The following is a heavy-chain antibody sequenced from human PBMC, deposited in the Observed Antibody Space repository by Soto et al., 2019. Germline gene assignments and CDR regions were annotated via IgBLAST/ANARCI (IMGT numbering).Heavy chain of an antibody. CDR2: ISGSGRTI. V-gene: IGHV3-23*01. Sequence: SLRLSCAASGLDFSSEVMCWVRQAPGKGLEWVSSISGSGRTIYHADSMRGRFAISRDNSKNSLYLQLNNLRVDDTAVYYCAKVGPSYYYGMDVWGQGTTVTVSS. J-gene: IGHJ6*02. D-gene: IGHD1-26*01. CDR3: AKVGPSYYYGMDV. CDR1: GLDFSSEV.